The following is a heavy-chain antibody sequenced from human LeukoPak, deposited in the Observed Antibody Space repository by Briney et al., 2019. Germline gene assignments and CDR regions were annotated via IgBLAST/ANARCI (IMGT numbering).Heavy chain of an antibody. CDR3: AKDAWRFGDSLLYYSDY. Sequence: PGGSLRLSCAASGFTFSSYGMHWVRQAPGKGLEWVAVIWYDGSNKYYADSVKGRFTISRDNSKNTLYLQMNSLRAEDTAVYYCAKDAWRFGDSLLYYSDYWGQGTLVTVSS. D-gene: IGHD3-10*01. V-gene: IGHV3-33*06. J-gene: IGHJ4*02. CDR2: IWYDGSNK. CDR1: GFTFSSYG.